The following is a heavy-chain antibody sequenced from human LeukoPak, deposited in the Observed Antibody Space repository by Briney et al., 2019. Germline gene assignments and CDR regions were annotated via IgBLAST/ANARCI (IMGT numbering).Heavy chain of an antibody. J-gene: IGHJ6*03. CDR2: IRYDGSNE. CDR3: AKEWELVTYYFYYYMDV. Sequence: GGSLRLSCAASGFTFNNYGMHWVRQAPGKGLEWVAVIRYDGSNEYYADSVRGRFTISRDNSKDTLYTQMNSLRAADTAVYYCAKEWELVTYYFYYYMDVWGKGTTVTVSS. CDR1: GFTFNNYG. V-gene: IGHV3-30*02. D-gene: IGHD1-26*01.